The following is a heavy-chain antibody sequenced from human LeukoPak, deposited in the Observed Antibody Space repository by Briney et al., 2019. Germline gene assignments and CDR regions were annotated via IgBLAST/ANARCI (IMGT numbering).Heavy chain of an antibody. Sequence: SETLSLTCTVSGGSISSSSYYWGGIRQPPGKGLEWIGSIYYSGSTYYNPSLKSRVTISVDTSKNPFSLKLSSVTAADTAVYYCARVTGTTVTTVFDYWGQGTLVNVSS. CDR2: IYYSGST. J-gene: IGHJ4*02. CDR3: ARVTGTTVTTVFDY. D-gene: IGHD4-17*01. CDR1: GGSISSSSYY. V-gene: IGHV4-39*07.